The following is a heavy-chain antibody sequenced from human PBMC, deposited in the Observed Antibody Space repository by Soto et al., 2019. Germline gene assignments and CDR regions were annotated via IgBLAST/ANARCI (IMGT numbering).Heavy chain of an antibody. CDR2: IIPVFGTA. V-gene: IGHV1-69*12. CDR1: GGSLSNYG. CDR3: ARGDATKIVVTTYYAMDV. Sequence: QVQLVQSGAEVKKPGSSVKVSCKASGGSLSNYGISWVRQTPGQGLEWMGGIIPVFGTANYAQKFLGRVTITADESTSIVYMDVTSLRSEDTAVYYCARGDATKIVVTTYYAMDVWGQGTTVTVSS. D-gene: IGHD3-9*01. J-gene: IGHJ6*02.